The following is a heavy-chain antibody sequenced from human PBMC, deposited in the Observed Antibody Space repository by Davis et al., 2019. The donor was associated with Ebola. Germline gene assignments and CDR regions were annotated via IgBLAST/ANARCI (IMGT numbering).Heavy chain of an antibody. D-gene: IGHD3-9*01. CDR2: ISAYNGNT. CDR3: ARDILTAHIPLSYYYGMDV. CDR1: GYTFTSYD. V-gene: IGHV1-18*01. Sequence: AASVKVSCKASGYTFTSYDINWVRQATGQGLEWMGWISAYNGNTNYAQKLQGRVTMTTDTSTSTAYMELRSLRSDDTAVYYCARDILTAHIPLSYYYGMDVWGQGTTVTVSS. J-gene: IGHJ6*02.